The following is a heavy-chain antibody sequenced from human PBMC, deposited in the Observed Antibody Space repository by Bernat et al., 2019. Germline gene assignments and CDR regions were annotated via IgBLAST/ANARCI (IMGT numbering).Heavy chain of an antibody. V-gene: IGHV4-59*01. CDR1: GGSIRSYY. J-gene: IGHJ4*02. CDR2: IYYSGST. D-gene: IGHD4-17*01. Sequence: QVRLQESGPGLVKPSETLSLTCTVSGGSIRSYYWSWIRQPPGKGLEWIGYIYYSGSTNYNPSLRSRVTISVDTSKNQFSLKLSSVTAADTAVYYCATGHPVDYWGQGTLVTVSS. CDR3: ATGHPVDY.